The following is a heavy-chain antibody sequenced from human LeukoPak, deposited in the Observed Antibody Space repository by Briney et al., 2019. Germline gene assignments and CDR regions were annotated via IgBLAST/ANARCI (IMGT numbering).Heavy chain of an antibody. V-gene: IGHV3-7*01. CDR2: IKNDGSEN. CDR3: ARLSYVSGGSSPPLFYFDP. J-gene: IGHJ4*02. CDR1: GFAFSNSW. D-gene: IGHD3-22*01. Sequence: GGSLRLSCGASGFAFSNSWMTCGPQAPGEGLGWVASIKNDGSENNYLDSEKGLFTTATATDKHSVYLQMNSLRAEDTAVYYCARLSYVSGGSSPPLFYFDPWGQGTLVTVSS.